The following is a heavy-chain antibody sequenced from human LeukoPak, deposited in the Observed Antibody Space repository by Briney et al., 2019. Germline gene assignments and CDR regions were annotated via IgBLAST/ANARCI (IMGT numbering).Heavy chain of an antibody. V-gene: IGHV3-23*01. CDR1: GFSFRRYA. D-gene: IGHD5-24*01. J-gene: IGHJ3*01. CDR3: AKEEMPHAFDL. Sequence: GGSLRLSCAASGFSFRRYAMNWLRQAPGRGLEWVAVISGPGPSTVYADSVKGRFTISRDNSKNTLFLQLGSLRVEDTAIYYCAKEEMPHAFDLWGQGTMVTVSS. CDR2: ISGPGPST.